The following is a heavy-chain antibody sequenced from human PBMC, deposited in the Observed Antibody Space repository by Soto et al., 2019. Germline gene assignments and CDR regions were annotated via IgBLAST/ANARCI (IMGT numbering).Heavy chain of an antibody. D-gene: IGHD6-19*01. CDR2: INPLSGST. CDR1: GYTFTSYY. CDR3: ARGTWDSSGWYTFPFDY. V-gene: IGHV1-46*01. Sequence: XSVKVSCKASGYTFTSYYIHWVRQAPGQGLEWMGIINPLSGSTSYAQKFQGRVTMTRDTSTSTVSMELSSLRSEDTALYYCARGTWDSSGWYTFPFDYWGQGTVVTV. J-gene: IGHJ4*02.